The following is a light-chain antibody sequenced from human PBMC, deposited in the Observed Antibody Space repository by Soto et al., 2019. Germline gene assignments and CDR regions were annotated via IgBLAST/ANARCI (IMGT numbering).Light chain of an antibody. CDR2: DAS. V-gene: IGKV1-5*01. CDR1: QSIGVW. CDR3: QQYDVDSGN. J-gene: IGKJ1*01. Sequence: DIQMTQSPSTLSSFVGDRVTITCRASQSIGVWLAWYQQKPGKAPKLLIYDASNLQTGVPSRFSGSGSGTEFTLTISSLQPDDFATYYCQQYDVDSGNFGQGTKVDI.